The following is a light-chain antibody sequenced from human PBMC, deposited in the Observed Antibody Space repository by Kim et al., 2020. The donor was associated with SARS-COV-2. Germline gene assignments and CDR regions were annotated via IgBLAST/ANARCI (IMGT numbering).Light chain of an antibody. V-gene: IGKV1-5*01. CDR2: DAS. CDR1: QSISSW. Sequence: ASGGDRVTITWRASQSISSWLAWYQQKPGKAPKLLIYDASSLESGVPSRFSGSGSGTEFTLTISSLQPDDFATYYCQQYNSCTWTFGQGTKVDIK. J-gene: IGKJ1*01. CDR3: QQYNSCTWT.